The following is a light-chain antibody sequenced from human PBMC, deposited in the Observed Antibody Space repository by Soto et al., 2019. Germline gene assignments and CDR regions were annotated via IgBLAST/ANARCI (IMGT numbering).Light chain of an antibody. Sequence: EIVLTQSPATLSLSPGEGASLSCRASQSVTNALAWYQQKPGQAPRLLVYDASNRATGIPTRFSGSGSGTDFTLTISNLEPEDFATYYCQQSYSTPITLGQGTRLEIK. CDR2: DAS. J-gene: IGKJ5*01. CDR3: QQSYSTPIT. CDR1: QSVTNA. V-gene: IGKV3-11*01.